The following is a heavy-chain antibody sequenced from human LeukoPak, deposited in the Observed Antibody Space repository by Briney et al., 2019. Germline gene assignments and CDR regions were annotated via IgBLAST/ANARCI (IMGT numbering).Heavy chain of an antibody. CDR2: VYPSDSES. J-gene: IGHJ3*02. V-gene: IGHV5-51*01. Sequence: GESLKILCEGSGYSFTNNWIGWVRQMPGNGLEWMGIVYPSDSESRYSPSFQGQVTISADKSINTAYLQWGSLKASDTAMYYCARLISGNWGDGFDIWGQGTMVTVSS. D-gene: IGHD3-10*01. CDR3: ARLISGNWGDGFDI. CDR1: GYSFTNNW.